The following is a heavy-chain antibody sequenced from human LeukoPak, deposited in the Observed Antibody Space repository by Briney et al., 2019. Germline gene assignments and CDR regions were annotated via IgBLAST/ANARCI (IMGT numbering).Heavy chain of an antibody. Sequence: GESLKISCKGSGYSFTSYWIGWVRQMPGKGLEWMGIIYPGDSDTRYSPSFQGQVTISADKSISTAYLQWSSLKASDTAMYYCARREMTGRGDDAFDIWGQGTMVTVSS. D-gene: IGHD3-9*01. CDR2: IYPGDSDT. J-gene: IGHJ3*02. CDR1: GYSFTSYW. CDR3: ARREMTGRGDDAFDI. V-gene: IGHV5-51*01.